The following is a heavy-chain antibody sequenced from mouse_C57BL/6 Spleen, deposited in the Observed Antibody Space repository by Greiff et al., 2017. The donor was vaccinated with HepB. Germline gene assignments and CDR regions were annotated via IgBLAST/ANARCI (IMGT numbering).Heavy chain of an antibody. D-gene: IGHD2-4*01. CDR1: GYSITSGYY. Sequence: EVKLQESGPGLVKPSQSLSLTCSVTGYSITSGYYWNWIRQFPGNKLEWMGYISYDGSNNYNPSLKNRISITRDTSKNQFFLKLNSVTTEDTATYYCARGDYDYDGEGNYFDYWGQGTTLTVSS. J-gene: IGHJ2*01. V-gene: IGHV3-6*01. CDR2: ISYDGSN. CDR3: ARGDYDYDGEGNYFDY.